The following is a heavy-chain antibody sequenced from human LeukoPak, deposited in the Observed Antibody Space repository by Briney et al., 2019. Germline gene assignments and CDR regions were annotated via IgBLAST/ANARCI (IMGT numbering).Heavy chain of an antibody. CDR3: AREKADRSGWTVLYYFDY. CDR1: GGTFSSYA. V-gene: IGHV1-69*05. Sequence: SXKVSCKASGGTFSSYAISWVRQAPGQGLEWMGRIIPIFGTANYAQKFQGRVTITTDESTSTAYMELSSLRSEDAAVYYCAREKADRSGWTVLYYFDYWGQGTLVTVSS. CDR2: IIPIFGTA. J-gene: IGHJ4*02. D-gene: IGHD6-19*01.